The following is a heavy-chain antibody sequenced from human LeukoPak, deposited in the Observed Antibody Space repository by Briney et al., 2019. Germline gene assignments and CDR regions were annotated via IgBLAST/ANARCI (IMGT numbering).Heavy chain of an antibody. CDR3: ARDRSPAPGRSYGRGHFDY. V-gene: IGHV1-24*01. Sequence: GASVKVSCKVSGYTLTELSMHWVRQAPGKGLEWMGGFDPEDGETIYAQKFQGRVTMTEDTSTDTAYMELSSLRSEDTAVYYCARDRSPAPGRSYGRGHFDYWGQGTLVTVSS. CDR1: GYTLTELS. D-gene: IGHD5-18*01. J-gene: IGHJ4*02. CDR2: FDPEDGET.